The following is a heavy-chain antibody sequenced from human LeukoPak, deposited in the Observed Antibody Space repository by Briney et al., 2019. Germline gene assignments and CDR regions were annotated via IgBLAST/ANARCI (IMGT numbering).Heavy chain of an antibody. CDR3: ARDGDSSSSVMYYYYYYYMDV. CDR2: INPSGGST. J-gene: IGHJ6*03. CDR1: GYTFTSYY. Sequence: ASVKVSCKASGYTFTSYYMHWVRQAPGQGLEWMGIINPSGGSTSYAQKFQGRVTMTRDMSTSTAYMELSRLRSDDTAVYYCARDGDSSSSVMYYYYYYYMDVWGKGTTVTVSS. D-gene: IGHD6-6*01. V-gene: IGHV1-46*01.